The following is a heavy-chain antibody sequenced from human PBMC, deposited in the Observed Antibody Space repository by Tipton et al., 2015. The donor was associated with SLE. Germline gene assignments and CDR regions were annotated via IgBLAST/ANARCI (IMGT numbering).Heavy chain of an antibody. V-gene: IGHV4-34*01. J-gene: IGHJ5*02. CDR2: INHSGST. CDR3: ARSRGYSYGDGWIDP. D-gene: IGHD5-18*01. CDR1: GGPLSGYY. Sequence: TLSLTCAVYGGPLSGYYWSWIRQPPGKGLEWIGNINHSGSTNYNPSLKSRVTISVDASKNQFSLKLSSVTAADTAVYYCARSRGYSYGDGWIDPWGQGTLVTVSS.